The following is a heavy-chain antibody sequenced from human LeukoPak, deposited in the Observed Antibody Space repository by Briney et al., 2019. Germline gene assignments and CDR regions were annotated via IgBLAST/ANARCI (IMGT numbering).Heavy chain of an antibody. CDR2: INQDESVK. Sequence: GGFLRLSCAASGFTFTNYWMTWVRQAPGKGLEFVANINQDESVKNYVDSVKGRFTISRDNAENSLHLQMNSLRVGDTAVYYCAREPGSSALDYWGQGTRVPVSS. V-gene: IGHV3-7*01. D-gene: IGHD5/OR15-5a*01. J-gene: IGHJ4*02. CDR1: GFTFTNYW. CDR3: AREPGSSALDY.